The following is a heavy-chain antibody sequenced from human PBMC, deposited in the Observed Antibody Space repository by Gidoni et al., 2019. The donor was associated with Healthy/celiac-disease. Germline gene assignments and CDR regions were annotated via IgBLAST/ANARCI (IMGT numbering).Heavy chain of an antibody. Sequence: EVQLLESGGGLVQPGGSLRLSCAASGFTLSSYCMSWVRRAPGKGLEWVSGISGSGGSTYYADSVKGRFTISRDDSKNTLSLQMNSLRAEDTAVYYCAKRLDYFDYWGQGTLVTVSS. CDR1: GFTLSSYC. V-gene: IGHV3-23*01. CDR3: AKRLDYFDY. J-gene: IGHJ4*02. CDR2: ISGSGGST. D-gene: IGHD3-9*01.